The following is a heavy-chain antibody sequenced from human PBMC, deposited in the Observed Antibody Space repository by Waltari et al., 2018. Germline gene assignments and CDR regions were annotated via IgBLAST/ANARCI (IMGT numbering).Heavy chain of an antibody. D-gene: IGHD2-2*03. CDR1: GGSFSGYY. Sequence: QVQLQQWGAGLLKPSETLSLTCAVYGGSFSGYYWSWLRQPPGKGLEWIGEINHSGSTNYNPSLKSRVTISVDTSKNQFSLKLSSVTAADTAVYYCARMDIVVVPAASWFDPWGQGTLVTVSS. J-gene: IGHJ5*02. CDR2: INHSGST. CDR3: ARMDIVVVPAASWFDP. V-gene: IGHV4-34*01.